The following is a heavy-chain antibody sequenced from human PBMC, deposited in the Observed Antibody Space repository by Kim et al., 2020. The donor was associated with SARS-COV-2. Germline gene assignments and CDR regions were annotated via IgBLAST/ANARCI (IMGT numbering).Heavy chain of an antibody. D-gene: IGHD2-8*01. CDR3: ARDLYCTNGVCSSPYYYYYGMDV. CDR1: GDSVSSNSAA. Sequence: SQTLSLTCAISGDSVSSNSAAWNWIRQSPSRGLEWLGRTYYRSKWYNDYAVSVKSRITINPDTSKNQFSLQLNSVTPEDTAVYYCARDLYCTNGVCSSPYYYYYGMDVWGQGTTVTVSS. J-gene: IGHJ6*02. V-gene: IGHV6-1*01. CDR2: TYYRSKWYN.